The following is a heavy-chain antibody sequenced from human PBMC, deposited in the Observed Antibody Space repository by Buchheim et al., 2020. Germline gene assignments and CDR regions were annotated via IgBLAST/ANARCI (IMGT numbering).Heavy chain of an antibody. CDR3: ARRVRDSSGWNLEN. CDR1: GYSFTGAY. J-gene: IGHJ4*02. CDR2: IYGGDSYP. V-gene: IGHV5-51*01. Sequence: EVQLVQSGAEVKKPGESLKISCQGSGYSFTGAYIAWVRQMPGKGLEWMGLIYGGDSYPIYNPSFQGQVTMSVDKSIRTAFLQWHSLMPSDSAIYYCARRVRDSSGWNLENWGQGTL. D-gene: IGHD6-19*01.